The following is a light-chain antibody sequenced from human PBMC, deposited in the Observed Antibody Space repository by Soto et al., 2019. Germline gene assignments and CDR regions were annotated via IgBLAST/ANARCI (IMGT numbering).Light chain of an antibody. CDR3: QHYNIYLEA. J-gene: IGKJ1*01. CDR1: QTISSW. Sequence: DIQMTQSPSTLSGSVGDRVTITCRASQTISSWLAWYQQKPGKAPKLLIYKASTLKSGVPSRFSGSGSGTEFTLTISSLQPDDFATYYCQHYNIYLEAFGQGAKVDFK. V-gene: IGKV1-5*03. CDR2: KAS.